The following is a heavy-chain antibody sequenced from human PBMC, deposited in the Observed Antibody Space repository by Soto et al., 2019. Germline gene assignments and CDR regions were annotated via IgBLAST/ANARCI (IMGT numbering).Heavy chain of an antibody. CDR3: ARATDYGDGYYYGMDV. D-gene: IGHD4-17*01. V-gene: IGHV4-59*01. CDR1: GGSISSYY. J-gene: IGHJ6*02. CDR2: IYYSGST. Sequence: QVQLQESGPGLVKPSETLSLTCTVSGGSISSYYWSWIRQPPGKGLGWIGYIYYSGSTNYNPSLKSRVTISVDTSKNQFTLKLSSVTAADTAVYYYARATDYGDGYYYGMDVWGQGTTVTVSS.